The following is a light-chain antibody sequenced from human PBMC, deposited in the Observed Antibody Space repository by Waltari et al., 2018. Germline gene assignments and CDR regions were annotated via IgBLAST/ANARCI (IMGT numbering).Light chain of an antibody. CDR1: QSVGSY. Sequence: EIVLTQSPVTLSLSPGERASLSCRASQSVGSYLAWYQQRPGQPPRLLIYEASYRVTGFPDRFSGSGSGTDFTLTISRLEPEDFAVYYCQQRSAWPTFGGGTKVEFK. J-gene: IGKJ4*01. CDR2: EAS. V-gene: IGKV3-11*01. CDR3: QQRSAWPT.